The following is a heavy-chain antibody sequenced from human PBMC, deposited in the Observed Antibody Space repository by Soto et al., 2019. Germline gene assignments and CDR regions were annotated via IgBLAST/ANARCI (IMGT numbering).Heavy chain of an antibody. V-gene: IGHV4-31*03. J-gene: IGHJ3*02. CDR3: ARVGRNCSGGSCFAFDI. CDR2: IYYSGST. Sequence: PSETLSLTCTVSGGSISSGGYYWSWIRQHPGKGLEWIGYIYYSGSTYYNPSLKSRVTISVDTSKNQFSLKLSSLTAGDTAVYYCARVGRNCSGGSCFAFDIWGQGTMVTVSS. D-gene: IGHD2-15*01. CDR1: GGSISSGGYY.